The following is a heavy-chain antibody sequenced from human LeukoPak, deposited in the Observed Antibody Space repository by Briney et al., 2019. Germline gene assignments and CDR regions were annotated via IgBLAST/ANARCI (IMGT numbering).Heavy chain of an antibody. CDR2: ISSSSSYI. D-gene: IGHD1-26*01. V-gene: IGHV3-21*04. CDR3: AKEGSYDAFDI. J-gene: IGHJ3*02. Sequence: GGSLRLSCAASGFTFSSYSMNWVRQAPGKGLEWVSSISSSSSYIYYADSVKGRFTISRDNAKNSLYLQMNSLRADDTAVYYCAKEGSYDAFDIWGQGTMVTVSS. CDR1: GFTFSSYS.